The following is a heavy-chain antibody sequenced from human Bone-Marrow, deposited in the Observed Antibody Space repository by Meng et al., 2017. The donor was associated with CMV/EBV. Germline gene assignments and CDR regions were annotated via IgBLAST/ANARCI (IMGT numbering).Heavy chain of an antibody. D-gene: IGHD3-3*01. Sequence: SETLSLTCTVPGGPISSSSYYWGWIRQPPGKGLEWIGSIYYSGSTYYNPSLKSRVTISVDTSKNQFSLKLSSVTAADTAVYYCARDRHQALYDDFWSGTKNYYYYYGMDVWGQGTTVTVSS. CDR3: ARDRHQALYDDFWSGTKNYYYYYGMDV. V-gene: IGHV4-39*07. CDR2: IYYSGST. J-gene: IGHJ6*02. CDR1: GGPISSSSYY.